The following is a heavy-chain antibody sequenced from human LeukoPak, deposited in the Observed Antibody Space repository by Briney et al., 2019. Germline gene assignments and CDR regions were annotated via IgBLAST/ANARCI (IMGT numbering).Heavy chain of an antibody. D-gene: IGHD6-13*01. V-gene: IGHV6-1*01. J-gene: IGHJ4*02. CDR1: GDSVSSNSAA. Sequence: SQTLSLTCAISGDSVSSNSAAWNWIRQSPSRGLEWLGRTYYRSKWYNDYAVSVKGRIAINPDTSKNQFSLQLNSVTPEDTAVYYCARAKGRSPLFDCWGQGTLVTVSS. CDR2: TYYRSKWYN. CDR3: ARAKGRSPLFDC.